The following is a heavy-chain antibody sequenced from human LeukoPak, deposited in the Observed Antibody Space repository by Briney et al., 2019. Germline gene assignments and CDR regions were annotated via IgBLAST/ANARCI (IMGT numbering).Heavy chain of an antibody. CDR2: ISSSSSYI. CDR1: GFTFSSYS. D-gene: IGHD6-19*01. Sequence: GGSLRLSCAASGFTFSSYSMNWVRQAPGKGLDWVSSISSSSSYIYYADSVKGRFTISRDNAKNSLYLQMNSLRAEDTAVCYCARGMVAGHGGELYFDYWGQGTLVTVSS. CDR3: ARGMVAGHGGELYFDY. J-gene: IGHJ4*02. V-gene: IGHV3-21*01.